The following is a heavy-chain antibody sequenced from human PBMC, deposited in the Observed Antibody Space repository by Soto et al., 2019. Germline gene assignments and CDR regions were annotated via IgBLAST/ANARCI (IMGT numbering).Heavy chain of an antibody. Sequence: LSLTCTVSGASIISGCYPWSWIRQPPGKGLEWIGYIYHGGSTYYNPSLKSRVTISVDRSKNQSSLKLSSVTAADTAVYYCAAGGGLPRYYWGQGTLVTVS. D-gene: IGHD5-12*01. J-gene: IGHJ4*02. V-gene: IGHV4-30-2*01. CDR1: GASIISGCYP. CDR2: IYHGGST. CDR3: AAGGGLPRYY.